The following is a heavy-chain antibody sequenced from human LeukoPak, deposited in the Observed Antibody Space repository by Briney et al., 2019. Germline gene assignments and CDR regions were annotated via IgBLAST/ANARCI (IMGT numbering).Heavy chain of an antibody. J-gene: IGHJ6*02. CDR2: IKQDGSEK. CDR3: AKEDYYYGMDV. V-gene: IGHV3-7*04. CDR1: GFTFNSYW. Sequence: GGSLRLSCAASGFTFNSYWMSWVRQAPGKGLYWVANIKQDGSEKYYVDSVKGRFTISRDNAKNSLYLQMNSLRADDTAVYYCAKEDYYYGMDVWGQGTTVTVSS.